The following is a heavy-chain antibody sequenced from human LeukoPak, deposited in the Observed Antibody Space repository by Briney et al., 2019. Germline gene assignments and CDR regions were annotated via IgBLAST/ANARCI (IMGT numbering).Heavy chain of an antibody. Sequence: AGGSLRLSCAASGFTLSSYGMHWVRQAPGKGLEWVAVIWYDGSNKYYADSVKGRFTISRDNSKNTLYLQMNSLRAEDTAVYYCARVGGYYGSGVYYYGMDVWGKGTTVTVSS. J-gene: IGHJ6*04. D-gene: IGHD3-10*01. CDR3: ARVGGYYGSGVYYYGMDV. CDR1: GFTLSSYG. CDR2: IWYDGSNK. V-gene: IGHV3-33*01.